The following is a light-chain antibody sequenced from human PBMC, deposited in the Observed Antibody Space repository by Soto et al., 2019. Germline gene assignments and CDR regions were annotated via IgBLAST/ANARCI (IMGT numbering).Light chain of an antibody. V-gene: IGKV1-27*01. Sequence: DIQMTQSPSSLSASLGDRVTITCRASQGIGVYLAWFQQKPGKVPKLLIYAASTLQSGVPSRFSGSGSGTDFTLTITILQPEDVETYYFPKYNSAPLTFCGGTKVEIK. CDR1: QGIGVY. J-gene: IGKJ4*01. CDR3: PKYNSAPLT. CDR2: AAS.